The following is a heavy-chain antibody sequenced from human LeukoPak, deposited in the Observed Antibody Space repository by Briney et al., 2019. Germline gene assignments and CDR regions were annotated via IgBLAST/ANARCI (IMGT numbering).Heavy chain of an antibody. CDR3: ARGLVMWQPLAS. CDR1: GGSISSGGYY. J-gene: IGHJ1*01. CDR2: MYYSGST. D-gene: IGHD2-8*02. Sequence: SQTLSLTCAVSGGSISSGGYYWSWIRQHSGRGLQWIGYMYYSGSTKYNPSLKSRLTISLDRSRNQFSLKMTSVNTADTAMYYCARGLVMWQPLASWGQCTLVTVSS. V-gene: IGHV4-61*08.